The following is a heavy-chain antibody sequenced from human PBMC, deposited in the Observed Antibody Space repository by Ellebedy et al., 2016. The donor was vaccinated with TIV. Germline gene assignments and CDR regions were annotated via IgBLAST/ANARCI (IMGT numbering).Heavy chain of an antibody. CDR1: GVTFSRLA. D-gene: IGHD6-13*01. CDR2: ITYDGSNK. J-gene: IGHJ1*01. V-gene: IGHV3-30*04. CDR3: AKRGDYSSSYSISFQH. Sequence: GGSLRLXXAASGVTFSRLAMHWVRQAPGKGLEWVAGITYDGSNKYYADSVKGRFTISRDNSKDTLYLQMNSLRAEDTAIYYCAKRGDYSSSYSISFQHWGQGTLVTVSS.